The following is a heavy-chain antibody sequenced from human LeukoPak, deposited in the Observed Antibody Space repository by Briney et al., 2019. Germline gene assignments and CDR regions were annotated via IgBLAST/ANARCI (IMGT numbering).Heavy chain of an antibody. CDR2: IYTSGST. Sequence: SETLSLTCTVSGGSISSGSYYWSWIRQRAGKGLEWIGRIYTSGSTNYNPSLKSRVTISLDTSENHFSLKLSSVTAADTAVCYCARVTTGGYYNYWGQGTLVTVSS. CDR3: ARVTTGGYYNY. CDR1: GGSISSGSYY. J-gene: IGHJ4*02. D-gene: IGHD3-22*01. V-gene: IGHV4-61*02.